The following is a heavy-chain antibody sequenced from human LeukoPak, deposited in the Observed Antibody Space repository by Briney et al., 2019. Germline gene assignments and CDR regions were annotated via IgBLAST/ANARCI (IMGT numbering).Heavy chain of an antibody. Sequence: SETLSLTCAVYGGSFSGYYWSWIRQPPGKGLEWIGEINHSGSTNYNPSLKSRVTISLDTSKNQFSLKLSSVTAADTAVYYCAKLLRTEGRFDYWGQGTLVTVSS. V-gene: IGHV4-34*01. J-gene: IGHJ4*02. CDR1: GGSFSGYY. CDR2: INHSGST. D-gene: IGHD1-26*01. CDR3: AKLLRTEGRFDY.